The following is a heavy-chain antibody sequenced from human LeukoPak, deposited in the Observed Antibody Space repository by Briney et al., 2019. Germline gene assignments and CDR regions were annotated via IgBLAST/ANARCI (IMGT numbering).Heavy chain of an antibody. CDR2: ISYDGSNK. J-gene: IGHJ4*02. D-gene: IGHD1-26*01. CDR1: GFTFSSYA. CDR3: ARDRATIPFDY. Sequence: SLRLFCAASGFTFSSYAMHWVRQAPGKGLEWVAVISYDGSNKYYADSVKGRFTISRDNSKNTLYLQMNSLRAEDTAVYYCARDRATIPFDYWGQGTLVTVSS. V-gene: IGHV3-30*04.